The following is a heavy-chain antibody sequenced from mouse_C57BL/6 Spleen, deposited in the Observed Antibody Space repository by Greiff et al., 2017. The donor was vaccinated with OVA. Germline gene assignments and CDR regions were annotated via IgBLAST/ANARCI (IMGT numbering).Heavy chain of an antibody. V-gene: IGHV1-53*01. Sequence: QVQLQQPGTELVKPGASVKLSCKASGYTFTSYWMHWVKQRPGQGLEWIGNINPSNGGTNYNEKFKSKAKLTAVTSASTAYMELSSLTNEDSAVYYCTRSVMVTDGMDYWGQGTSVTVSS. CDR2: INPSNGGT. CDR3: TRSVMVTDGMDY. CDR1: GYTFTSYW. J-gene: IGHJ4*01. D-gene: IGHD2-2*01.